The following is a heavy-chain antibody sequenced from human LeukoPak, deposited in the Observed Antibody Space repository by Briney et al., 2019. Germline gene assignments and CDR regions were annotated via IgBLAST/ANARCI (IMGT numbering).Heavy chain of an antibody. CDR3: ARAQWELLRDPYYFDY. J-gene: IGHJ4*02. CDR2: INHSGSN. D-gene: IGHD1-26*01. CDR1: GGSLSGYY. Sequence: SETLSLTCAVYGGSLSGYYWSWIRQLPGKGLEWNGEINHSGSNNYDPSLKSRVTISVDTSKDQFSLKLSSVTAADTAVYYCARAQWELLRDPYYFDYWGQGTLVTVSS. V-gene: IGHV4-34*01.